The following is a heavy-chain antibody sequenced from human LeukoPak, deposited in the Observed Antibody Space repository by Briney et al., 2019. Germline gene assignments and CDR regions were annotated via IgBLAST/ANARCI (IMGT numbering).Heavy chain of an antibody. D-gene: IGHD3-16*01. V-gene: IGHV3-11*01. CDR2: ISSSGSTI. Sequence: GGSLRLSCAASGFTFSDYYMSWIRQAPGKGLEWVSYISSSGSTIYYADSVKGRFTISRDNAKNSLYLQMNSLRAEDTAVYYCAKVSYYDYVWGSEIDYWGQGTLVTVSS. CDR1: GFTFSDYY. J-gene: IGHJ4*02. CDR3: AKVSYYDYVWGSEIDY.